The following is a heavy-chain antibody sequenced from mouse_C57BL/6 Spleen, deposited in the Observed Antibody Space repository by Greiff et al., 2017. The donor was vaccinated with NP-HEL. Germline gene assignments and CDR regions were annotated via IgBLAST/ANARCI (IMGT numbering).Heavy chain of an antibody. CDR2: ILPGSGST. V-gene: IGHV1-9*01. J-gene: IGHJ3*01. CDR3: AHRGDYYGSSYPWFAY. D-gene: IGHD1-1*01. Sequence: QVQLQQSGAELMKPGASVKLSCKATGYTFTGYWIEWVKQRPGHGLEWIGEILPGSGSTNYNEKFKGKATLTADTSSNTAYMQLSSLTTEDSAIYYCAHRGDYYGSSYPWFAYWGQGTLVTVSA. CDR1: GYTFTGYW.